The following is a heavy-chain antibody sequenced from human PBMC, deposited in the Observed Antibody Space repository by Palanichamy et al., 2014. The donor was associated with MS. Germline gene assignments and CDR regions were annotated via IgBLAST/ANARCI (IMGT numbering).Heavy chain of an antibody. CDR3: ARRPAADYGVSPLDY. CDR2: ISYDGSNK. J-gene: IGHJ4*02. V-gene: IGHV3-30-3*01. Sequence: QVQLVESGGGVVQPGRSLRLSCAASGFTFSSYAMHWVRQASGKGLEWVAVISYDGSNKYYADSVKGRFTISRDNSKNTLYLQMNSLRAEDTAVYYCARRPAADYGVSPLDYWGQGTLVTVSS. D-gene: IGHD4-17*01. CDR1: GFTFSSYA.